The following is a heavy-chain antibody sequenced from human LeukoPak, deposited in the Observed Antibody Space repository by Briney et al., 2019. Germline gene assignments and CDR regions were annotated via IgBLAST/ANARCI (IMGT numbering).Heavy chain of an antibody. J-gene: IGHJ4*02. CDR1: GFTFSSYS. D-gene: IGHD5-12*01. V-gene: IGHV3-21*01. CDR2: ISSSSSYI. CDR3: ARALYSGYDDFDY. Sequence: GESLRLSCAASGFTFSSYSMNWVRQAPGKGLEWVSSISSSSSYIYYADSVKGRFTISRYNAKNSLYLQMNSLRAEDTAVYYCARALYSGYDDFDYWGQGTLVTVSS.